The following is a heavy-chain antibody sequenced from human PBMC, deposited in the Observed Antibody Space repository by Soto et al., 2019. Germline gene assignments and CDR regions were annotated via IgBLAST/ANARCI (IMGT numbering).Heavy chain of an antibody. CDR3: AKDISRVYYYYGMDV. J-gene: IGHJ6*02. CDR2: ISWDGGST. CDR1: GFTFDDYT. Sequence: PGGSLRLSCAASGFTFDDYTMHWVRQAPGKGLEWVSLISWDGGSTYYADSVKGRFTISRDNSKNSLYLQMNSLRTEDTALYYCAKDISRVYYYYGMDVWGQGTTVTVSS. V-gene: IGHV3-43*01.